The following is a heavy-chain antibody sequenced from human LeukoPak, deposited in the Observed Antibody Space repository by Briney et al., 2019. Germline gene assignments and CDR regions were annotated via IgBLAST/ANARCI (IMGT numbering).Heavy chain of an antibody. CDR2: ISGSGGST. V-gene: IGHV3-23*01. J-gene: IGHJ4*02. CDR1: GFTFSSYA. Sequence: PGGSLRLSCAASGFTFSSYAMSWVRQAPGKGLEWVSAISGSGGSTYYADSVKGRFTISRDNSKNTLYLQMNSLRAEDTAVYYCAFNGYSYGYVFDYWGQGTLVTVSS. CDR3: AFNGYSYGYVFDY. D-gene: IGHD5-18*01.